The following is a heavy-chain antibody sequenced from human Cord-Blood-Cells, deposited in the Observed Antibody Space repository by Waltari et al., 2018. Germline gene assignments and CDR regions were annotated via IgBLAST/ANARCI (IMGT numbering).Heavy chain of an antibody. CDR3: ATCHTRTGDRGSAFDI. Sequence: QVQLQQWGAGLLKPSETLSLTCAVYGGSFSGYYWRWSRQPPGKGLEWIGGINHSGSTNYNPSLKSRVTISVDTSKNQFSLKLSSVTAADTAVYYCATCHTRTGDRGSAFDIWGQGTMVTVSS. V-gene: IGHV4-34*01. D-gene: IGHD7-27*01. J-gene: IGHJ3*02. CDR2: INHSGST. CDR1: GGSFSGYY.